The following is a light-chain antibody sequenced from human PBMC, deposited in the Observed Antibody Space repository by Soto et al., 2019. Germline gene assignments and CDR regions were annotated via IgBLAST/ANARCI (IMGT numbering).Light chain of an antibody. CDR1: SSDVGGYNY. V-gene: IGLV2-14*01. Sequence: QSVLTQPASVSGSPGQSITISCTGTSSDVGGYNYVSWYQQHPGKAPKLMIYEVSNRPSGVSNRFSGSKSGNTASLTISGLQAEDAADYYCSSYTRSSTLVVFGGGTQLTVL. CDR2: EVS. CDR3: SSYTRSSTLVV. J-gene: IGLJ2*01.